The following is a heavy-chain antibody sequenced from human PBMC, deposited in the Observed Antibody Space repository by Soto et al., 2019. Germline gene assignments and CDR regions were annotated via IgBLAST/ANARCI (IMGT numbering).Heavy chain of an antibody. Sequence: EVQLLESGGGLVQPGGSLRLSCAASGFTFSSYAMSWVRQAPGKGLEWVSAISGSGGSTYYADSVKGRFTISRDNSKNPLYLQMNSLRAEDTAVYYCAKDRKIVEWTGWFDPWGQGTLVTVSS. CDR1: GFTFSSYA. J-gene: IGHJ5*02. D-gene: IGHD3-22*01. V-gene: IGHV3-23*01. CDR2: ISGSGGST. CDR3: AKDRKIVEWTGWFDP.